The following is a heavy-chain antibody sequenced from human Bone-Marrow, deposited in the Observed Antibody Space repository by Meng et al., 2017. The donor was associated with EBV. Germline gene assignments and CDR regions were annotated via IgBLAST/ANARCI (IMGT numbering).Heavy chain of an antibody. J-gene: IGHJ4*02. CDR3: AREYYDSSGYYDY. V-gene: IGHV4-59*01. CDR1: GGSISSYY. CDR2: IYYSGST. Sequence: QVQLQEPGPGLVQPSETLSLTCTGSGGSISSYYWSWIRQTPGKGLEWIGYIYYSGSTNYNPSLKSRVAISVDTSKNQFSLKLSSVTAADTAVYYCAREYYDSSGYYDYWGQGTLVTVSS. D-gene: IGHD3-22*01.